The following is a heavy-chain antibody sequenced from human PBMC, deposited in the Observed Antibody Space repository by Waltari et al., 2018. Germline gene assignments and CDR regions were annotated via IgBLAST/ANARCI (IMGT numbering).Heavy chain of an antibody. V-gene: IGHV4-61*02. CDR1: GGSISSGSYY. J-gene: IGHJ4*02. D-gene: IGHD2-8*01. CDR2: IYTSGST. CDR3: ARVPCTNGVCYGVVDY. Sequence: QVQLQESGPGLVKPSQTLSLTCTVSGGSISSGSYYWSWIRQPAGKGREWIGRIYTSGSTNYNPSLKSRVTISVDTSKNQFSLKLSSVTAADTAVYYCARVPCTNGVCYGVVDYWGQGTLVTVSS.